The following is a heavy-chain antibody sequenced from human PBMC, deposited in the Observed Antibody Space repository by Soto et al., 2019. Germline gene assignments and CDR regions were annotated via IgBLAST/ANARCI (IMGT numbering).Heavy chain of an antibody. D-gene: IGHD3-22*01. J-gene: IGHJ6*02. CDR2: ISSSSSTI. CDR1: GFTFSSYS. V-gene: IGHV3-48*02. Sequence: GGSLRLSCAASGFTFSSYSMNWVRQAPGKGLEWVSYISSSSSTIYYADSVKGRFTISRDNAKNSLYLQMNSLRDEDTAVYYCARDPPSVYYYDSSGHYGMDVWGQGTTVTVSS. CDR3: ARDPPSVYYYDSSGHYGMDV.